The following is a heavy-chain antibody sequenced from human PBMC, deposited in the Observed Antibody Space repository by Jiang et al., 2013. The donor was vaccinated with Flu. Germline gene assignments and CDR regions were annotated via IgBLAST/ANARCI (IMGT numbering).Heavy chain of an antibody. CDR2: ISGSGGST. D-gene: IGHD5-18*01. Sequence: GFTFSSYAMSWVRQAPGKGLEWVSAISGSGGSTYYADSVKGRFAISRDNSKNTLYLQMNSLRAEDTAVYYCAKIGYSYGYSDYWGQGTLVTVSS. V-gene: IGHV3-23*01. CDR1: GFTFSSYA. J-gene: IGHJ4*02. CDR3: AKIGYSYGYSDY.